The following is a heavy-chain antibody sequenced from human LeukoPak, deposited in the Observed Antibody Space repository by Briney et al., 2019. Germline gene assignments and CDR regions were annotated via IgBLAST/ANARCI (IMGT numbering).Heavy chain of an antibody. CDR1: GGSITSHN. Sequence: PSETLTLTCTVSGGSITSHNWNWIRQPPGKGLEWIGYIYYSGNTDYNPSLKSRVTISVDTSKNQFSLKLSSVTAADTAVYYCARDGSGSYYKSWFDPWGQGTLVTVSS. CDR2: IYYSGNT. D-gene: IGHD3-10*01. J-gene: IGHJ5*02. CDR3: ARDGSGSYYKSWFDP. V-gene: IGHV4-59*11.